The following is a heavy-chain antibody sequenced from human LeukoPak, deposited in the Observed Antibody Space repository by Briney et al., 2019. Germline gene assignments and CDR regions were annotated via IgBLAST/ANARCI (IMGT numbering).Heavy chain of an antibody. CDR3: ASGIAARLFDY. CDR2: ISANNGHT. J-gene: IGHJ4*02. V-gene: IGHV1-18*01. CDR1: GYIFTSYG. Sequence: ASVKVSCKASGYIFTSYGLSWVRQAPGQGLEWMGWISANNGHTHYAQKFQGRLTITRDMSTRTVDMELRSLRSDDTAVYYCASGIAARLFDYWGQGTLVTVSS. D-gene: IGHD6-6*01.